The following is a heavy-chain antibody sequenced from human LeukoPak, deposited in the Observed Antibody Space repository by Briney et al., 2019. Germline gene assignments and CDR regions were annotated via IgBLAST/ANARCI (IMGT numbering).Heavy chain of an antibody. D-gene: IGHD1-26*01. CDR2: VKSKTDGGTT. CDR3: TAVRSENYFGHAFDI. CDR1: GFTFSNAW. V-gene: IGHV3-15*01. Sequence: PGGSLRPSCAASGFTFSNAWMSWVRQAPGKGLEWVGRVKSKTDGGTTDYAAPVKGRFTISRDDSKTTLYLQMNSLKTEDTAVYYCTAVRSENYFGHAFDIWGQGTMVTVSS. J-gene: IGHJ3*02.